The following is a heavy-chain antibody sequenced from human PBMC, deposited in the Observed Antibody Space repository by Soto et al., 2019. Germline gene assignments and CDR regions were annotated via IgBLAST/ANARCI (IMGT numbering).Heavy chain of an antibody. CDR3: ARGYSGYATCNNWIFGWLDP. CDR2: LLPIFGTT. J-gene: IGHJ5*02. V-gene: IGHV1-69*01. D-gene: IGHD3-3*01. CDR1: GVTLSDYP. Sequence: QVQLVQSGAEVKKPGSSVKVSCKASGVTLSDYPINWVRQAPGQGLEWMGGLLPIFGTTIYAQKFKGRITITADESTNTAYMELSDLRPEDTAILYCARGYSGYATCNNWIFGWLDPGGQGTLVTVSS.